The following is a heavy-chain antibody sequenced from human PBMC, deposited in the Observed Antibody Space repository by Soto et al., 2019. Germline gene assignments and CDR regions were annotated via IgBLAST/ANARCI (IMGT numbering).Heavy chain of an antibody. CDR1: GFTIRPYA. CDR3: AKDTADECCGYYGSLEYYFDK. CDR2: ISGSGTNT. D-gene: IGHD3-22*01. J-gene: IGHJ4*02. V-gene: IGHV3-23*01. Sequence: GGSLSLSCKASGFTIRPYAMGWVRQAPGKGLEWVSDISGSGTNTYDADSVKGRFTITRDNTKNTLYPHMNSLKPEDTAIYYFAKDTADECCGYYGSLEYYFDKWGPGTLVTVS.